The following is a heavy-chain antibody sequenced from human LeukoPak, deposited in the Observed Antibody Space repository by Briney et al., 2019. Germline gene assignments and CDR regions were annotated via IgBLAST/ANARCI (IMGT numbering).Heavy chain of an antibody. J-gene: IGHJ4*02. CDR2: IYYSGSA. V-gene: IGHV4-31*03. D-gene: IGHD1-26*01. CDR1: GDSISSGGYY. Sequence: SETLSLTCTVSGDSISSGGYYWSWVRQHPGRGLEWIGYIYYSGSAYCNPSLKSRVTISVDTSKNQFSLNLSSVTAADTAVYFCARHGASGSYLYYFDYWGQGTLVTVSS. CDR3: ARHGASGSYLYYFDY.